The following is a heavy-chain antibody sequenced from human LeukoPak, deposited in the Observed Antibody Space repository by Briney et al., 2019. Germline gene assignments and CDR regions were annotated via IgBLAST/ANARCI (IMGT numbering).Heavy chain of an antibody. CDR1: GGSISTYY. V-gene: IGHV4-59*08. D-gene: IGHD6-13*01. J-gene: IGHJ4*02. CDR2: IYYSGST. CDR3: ARLIGYSSSWHYDY. Sequence: PSETLSLTCTVSGGSISTYYWSWIRQPPGKGLEWIGYIYYSGSTNYNPSLKSRVTISVDTSKNQFSLKLSSVTAADTAVYYCARLIGYSSSWHYDYWGQGTLVTVSS.